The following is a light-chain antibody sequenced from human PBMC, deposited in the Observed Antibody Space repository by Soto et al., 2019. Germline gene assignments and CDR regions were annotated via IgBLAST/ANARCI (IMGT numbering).Light chain of an antibody. CDR2: DVS. CDR1: SSDVGGYKY. V-gene: IGLV2-14*03. CDR3: SSYTSSNSYV. Sequence: QSVLTQPASVSGSPGQSIAISCTGSSSDVGGYKYVSWYQQHPGKAPKLIIYDVSNRPSGASDRFSGSKSGNTASLTISGLQYEDEADYYCSSYTSSNSYVFGTGTKVTVL. J-gene: IGLJ1*01.